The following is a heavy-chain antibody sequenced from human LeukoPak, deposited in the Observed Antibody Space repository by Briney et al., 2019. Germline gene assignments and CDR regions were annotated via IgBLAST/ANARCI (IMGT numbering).Heavy chain of an antibody. CDR3: ARVPPVAYCSSTSCWASYGMDV. Sequence: ASVKVSCKASGYTFTSYYMHWVRQAPGQGLEWMGIINPSSGSTSYAQKFQGRVTMTRDTSTSTAYMELSRLRSDDTAVYYCARVPPVAYCSSTSCWASYGMDVWGQGTTVTVSS. CDR1: GYTFTSYY. J-gene: IGHJ6*02. V-gene: IGHV1-46*01. CDR2: INPSSGST. D-gene: IGHD2-2*01.